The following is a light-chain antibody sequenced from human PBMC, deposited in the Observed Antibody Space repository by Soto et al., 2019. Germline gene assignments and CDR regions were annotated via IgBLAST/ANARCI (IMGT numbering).Light chain of an antibody. V-gene: IGKV3-20*01. J-gene: IGKJ3*01. CDR1: ESVTKNF. Sequence: EIVLTQSPGTLSLSPGERATLSCWASESVTKNFLAWYQQKPGQSPRLLMYGAAYRPTGIPDRFSGSGSGADFTLTINRLEPEDFAVYYCQQYGNSPVTFGPGTTVDVK. CDR3: QQYGNSPVT. CDR2: GAA.